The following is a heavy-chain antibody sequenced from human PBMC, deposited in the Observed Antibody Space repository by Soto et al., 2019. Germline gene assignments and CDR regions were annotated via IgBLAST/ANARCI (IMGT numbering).Heavy chain of an antibody. Sequence: QAQLVESGGGVVQPGRSLRLSCAASGFTFSSYAMHWVRQAPGKGLEWVAVISYDGSNKYYADSVKGRFTISRDNSKNTLYLQMNSLRAEDTAVYYCARDQTTVFYYWGQGTLVTVSS. J-gene: IGHJ4*02. CDR3: ARDQTTVFYY. CDR1: GFTFSSYA. CDR2: ISYDGSNK. V-gene: IGHV3-30-3*01. D-gene: IGHD4-4*01.